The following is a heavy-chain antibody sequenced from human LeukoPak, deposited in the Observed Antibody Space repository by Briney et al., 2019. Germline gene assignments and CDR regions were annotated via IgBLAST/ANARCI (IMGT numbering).Heavy chain of an antibody. J-gene: IGHJ6*03. CDR1: GFTFSSYA. Sequence: GGSLTLSCAASGFTFSSYAMKWLRQAPGKGLEWVSSISASVGNTYYADSVKGRFTISRDNSKNTLYLQMNSQRVDDTAVYYGAKVAGVDNYYYMDVWGKGTTVTVSS. V-gene: IGHV3-23*01. CDR3: AKVAGVDNYYYMDV. D-gene: IGHD2-15*01. CDR2: ISASVGNT.